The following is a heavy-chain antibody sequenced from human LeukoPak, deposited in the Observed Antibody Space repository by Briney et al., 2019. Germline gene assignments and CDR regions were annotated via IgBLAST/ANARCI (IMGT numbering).Heavy chain of an antibody. CDR3: ARGYSGSYLRPVDY. CDR1: GFTFSSYE. CDR2: SSSSGSII. J-gene: IGHJ4*02. V-gene: IGHV3-48*03. Sequence: GGPLRLSCAASGFTFSSYEMNWVRQAPGKGLEWISYSSSSGSIIYYADSVKGRFTISRDNTKNSLYLHMNSLRAEDTAVYYCARGYSGSYLRPVDYWGQGTLVTVSS. D-gene: IGHD1-26*01.